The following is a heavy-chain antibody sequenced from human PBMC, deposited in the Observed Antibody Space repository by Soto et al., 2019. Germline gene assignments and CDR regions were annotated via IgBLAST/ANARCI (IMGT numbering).Heavy chain of an antibody. V-gene: IGHV1-18*01. CDR2: ISAYNGNT. J-gene: IGHJ4*02. Sequence: VASVKVSCKASGYTFTSYGISWVRQAPGQGLEWMGWISAYNGNTNYAQKLQGRVTMTTDTSTSTAYMELRSLRSDDTAVYYCARPRDTGSGWYGLDYWGQGTLVTVSS. D-gene: IGHD6-19*01. CDR3: ARPRDTGSGWYGLDY. CDR1: GYTFTSYG.